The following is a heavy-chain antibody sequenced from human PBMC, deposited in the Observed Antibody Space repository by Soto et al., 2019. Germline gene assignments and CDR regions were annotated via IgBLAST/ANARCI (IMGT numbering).Heavy chain of an antibody. CDR3: ARQTTYSSSGYDY. J-gene: IGHJ4*01. D-gene: IGHD6-13*01. V-gene: IGHV4-4*07. CDR1: GGSISNYY. CDR2: IYTSGTT. Sequence: SETLSLTCTVSGGSISNYYWTWIRQPAGKGLEWIGRIYTSGTTNYNPSLKSRVTMSVDTSKNQFSLKLSSVTAADTALYYCARQTTYSSSGYDYWGQGTLVTVSS.